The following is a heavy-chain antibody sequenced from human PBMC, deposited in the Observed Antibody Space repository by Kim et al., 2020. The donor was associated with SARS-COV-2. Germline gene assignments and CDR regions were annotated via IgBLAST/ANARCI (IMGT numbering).Heavy chain of an antibody. Sequence: GGSLRLSCAVSGFNLNTYWMNWVRQTPGKGLEWVANINPDGSEKYFVDSVKGRFTISRDNAKKELFLQMNSLRAEDTAVYHCARDRAVGTSWPSYYYGMDVWGQGTTVTVS. D-gene: IGHD2-15*01. CDR1: GFNLNTYW. CDR3: ARDRAVGTSWPSYYYGMDV. J-gene: IGHJ6*02. CDR2: INPDGSEK. V-gene: IGHV3-7*03.